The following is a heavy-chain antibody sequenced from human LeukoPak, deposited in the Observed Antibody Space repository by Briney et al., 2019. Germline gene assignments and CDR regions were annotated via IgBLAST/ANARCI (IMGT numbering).Heavy chain of an antibody. V-gene: IGHV3-30*18. D-gene: IGHD4-17*01. Sequence: GRSLRLSCAASGFTFSSYGMHWVRQAPGKGLEWVAVISYDGSNKYYADSVKGRFTISRDNSKNTLSLQMNSLRTEDTAVYYCAKVRRYGDYVGDAFDILGQGTMVTVSS. CDR3: AKVRRYGDYVGDAFDI. CDR1: GFTFSSYG. CDR2: ISYDGSNK. J-gene: IGHJ3*02.